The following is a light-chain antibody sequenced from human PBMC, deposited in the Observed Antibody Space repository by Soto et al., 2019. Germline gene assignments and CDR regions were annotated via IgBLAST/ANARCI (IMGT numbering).Light chain of an antibody. CDR2: RVS. CDR3: LQGSHWPWT. CDR1: QGLVSADGNTY. J-gene: IGKJ1*01. Sequence: DVVMAQSPLSLPVIVGQPASISCRSSQGLVSADGNTYLNWYQQRPGQSPRRLIYRVSNRDSGVPDRFSGGGSGADFTLKISRVEAEDVWVDYCLQGSHWPWTFGQGTKVEI. V-gene: IGKV2-30*01.